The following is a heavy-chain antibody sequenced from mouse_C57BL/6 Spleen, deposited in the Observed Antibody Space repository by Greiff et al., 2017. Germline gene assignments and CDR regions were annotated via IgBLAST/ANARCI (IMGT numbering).Heavy chain of an antibody. Sequence: QVQLQQPGAELVKPGASVKVSCKASGYTFTSYWMHWVKQRPGQGLEWIGMIHPNSGSTNYNEKFKSKATLTVDKSSSTAYMQLSSLTSEDSAVYYCARSYLGSSFPYFDYWGQGTTLTVSS. V-gene: IGHV1-64*01. CDR2: IHPNSGST. D-gene: IGHD1-1*01. CDR1: GYTFTSYW. J-gene: IGHJ2*01. CDR3: ARSYLGSSFPYFDY.